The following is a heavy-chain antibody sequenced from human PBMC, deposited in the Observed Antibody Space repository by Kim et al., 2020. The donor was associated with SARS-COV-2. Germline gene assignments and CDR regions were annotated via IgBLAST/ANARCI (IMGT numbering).Heavy chain of an antibody. CDR3: ARYAYSGSYLLDY. CDR1: GGSFSGYY. CDR2: INHSGST. Sequence: SETLSLTCAVYGGSFSGYYWSWIRQPPGKVLEWIGEINHSGSTNYNPSLKSRVTISVDTSKNQFSLKLSSVTAADTAVYYCARYAYSGSYLLDYWGQGTL. V-gene: IGHV4-34*01. J-gene: IGHJ4*02. D-gene: IGHD1-26*01.